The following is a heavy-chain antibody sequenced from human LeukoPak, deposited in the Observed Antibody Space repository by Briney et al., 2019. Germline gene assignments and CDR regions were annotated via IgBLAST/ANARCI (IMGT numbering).Heavy chain of an antibody. CDR1: GFTFSSYW. CDR3: ARARGSYDLFDY. Sequence: GGSLRLSCAASGFTFSSYWMQWFRQAPGKGPVWVSRINTDGRSTSYADSVKGRFTISRDNAKNTLYLQMNSLRAEDTAVYYCARARGSYDLFDYWGQGTLVTVSS. D-gene: IGHD1-26*01. V-gene: IGHV3-74*01. J-gene: IGHJ4*02. CDR2: INTDGRST.